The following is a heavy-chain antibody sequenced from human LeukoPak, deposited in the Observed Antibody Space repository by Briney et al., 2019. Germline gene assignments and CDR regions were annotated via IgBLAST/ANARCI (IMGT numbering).Heavy chain of an antibody. J-gene: IGHJ5*02. CDR2: TYYRSKWNS. V-gene: IGHV6-1*01. D-gene: IGHD1-26*01. Sequence: SQTLSLTCAISGDSVSSNSASWNWIRQSPSRGLEWLGRTYYRSKWNSDYAISVQSRITINPDTSKNQFSLHLKSVTPEDTAVYYCARDPDRSYEWGPFDPWGQGTLVTVSS. CDR1: GDSVSSNSAS. CDR3: ARDPDRSYEWGPFDP.